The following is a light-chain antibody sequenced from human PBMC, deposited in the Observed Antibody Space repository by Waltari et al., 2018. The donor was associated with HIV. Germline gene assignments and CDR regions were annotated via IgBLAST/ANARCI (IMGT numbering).Light chain of an antibody. Sequence: QPVLTRPPSASGTPGQGVPMSCSVRSPTIGSHPFRWYQQLPGTAPKLLIYINNQRPSGVPDRFSGSKSGTSASLAISGLQSEDEADYYCAAWDGSLNGRMFGGGTKLTVL. V-gene: IGLV1-44*01. CDR2: INN. J-gene: IGLJ3*02. CDR3: AAWDGSLNGRM. CDR1: SPTIGSHP.